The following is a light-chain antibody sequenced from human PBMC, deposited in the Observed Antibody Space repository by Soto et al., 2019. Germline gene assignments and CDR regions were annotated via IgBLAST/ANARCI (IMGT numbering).Light chain of an antibody. J-gene: IGKJ1*01. Sequence: EIVLTQSPDILSLSPGERATLSCRASKSVSRSLVWYQQKPGQAPRLLIYNASNRATGIPVRFSGSGSGTDFTRTISGLAPEDFAVYYCQQRHDWPRTFGQGSRVEI. CDR1: KSVSRS. V-gene: IGKV3-11*01. CDR3: QQRHDWPRT. CDR2: NAS.